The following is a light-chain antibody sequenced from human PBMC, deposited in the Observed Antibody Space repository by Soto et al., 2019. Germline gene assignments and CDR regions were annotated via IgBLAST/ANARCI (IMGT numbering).Light chain of an antibody. V-gene: IGKV3-20*01. CDR2: GAS. CDR1: HSVSSSY. CDR3: QQYGSLSWT. Sequence: EIVMTQSPATLSLSPWEIASLSCRASHSVSSSYLAWYQQKPGQAPRLLIYGASIRATGIPDRFSGSGSETDFTLTISRLEPEDFAVYYCQQYGSLSWTFGQGTKVDIK. J-gene: IGKJ1*01.